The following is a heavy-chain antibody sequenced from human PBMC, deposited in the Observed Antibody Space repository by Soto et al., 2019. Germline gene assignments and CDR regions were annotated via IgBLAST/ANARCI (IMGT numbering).Heavy chain of an antibody. CDR1: GFTFSSYG. CDR2: ISYDGSNK. CDR3: AKDGGDRPRYYYGMDV. J-gene: IGHJ6*02. D-gene: IGHD3-16*01. V-gene: IGHV3-30*18. Sequence: PGGSLRLSCAASGFTFSSYGMHWVRQAPGKGLEWVAVISYDGSNKYYADSVKGRFTISRDNSKNTLYLQMNSLRAEDTAVYYCAKDGGDRPRYYYGMDVWGQGTTVTVSS.